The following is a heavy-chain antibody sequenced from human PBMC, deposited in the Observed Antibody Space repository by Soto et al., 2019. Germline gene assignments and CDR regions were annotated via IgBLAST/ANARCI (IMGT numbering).Heavy chain of an antibody. V-gene: IGHV3-23*01. CDR1: GFTFSSYA. CDR3: ASPRRWELLGVLDY. D-gene: IGHD1-26*01. CDR2: ISGSGGST. J-gene: IGHJ4*02. Sequence: GGSLRLSCAASGFTFSSYAMSWVRQAPGKGLEWVSAISGSGGSTYYADSVKGRFTISRDNSKNTLYLQMNSLRAEDTAVYYCASPRRWELLGVLDYWGQGTLVTVSS.